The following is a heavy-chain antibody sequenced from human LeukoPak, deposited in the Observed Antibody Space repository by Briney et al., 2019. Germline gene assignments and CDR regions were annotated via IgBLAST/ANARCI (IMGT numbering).Heavy chain of an antibody. CDR3: ASTASVQPSFFDH. CDR1: GGTFSSYA. Sequence: GASVKVPCKASGGTFSSYAISWVRQAPGQGLEWMGGIIPIFGTANYAQKFQGRVTITADESTSTAYMELSSLRSEDTAVYYCASTASVQPSFFDHWGQGTLVTVSS. V-gene: IGHV1-69*01. J-gene: IGHJ4*02. D-gene: IGHD3-16*02. CDR2: IIPIFGTA.